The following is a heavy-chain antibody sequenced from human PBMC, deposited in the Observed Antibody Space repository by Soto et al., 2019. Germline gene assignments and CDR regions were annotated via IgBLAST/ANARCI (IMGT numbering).Heavy chain of an antibody. CDR1: EGTFNSYA. CDR3: ASGASRWYPYFFDS. D-gene: IGHD6-13*01. V-gene: IGHV1-69*01. CDR2: IIPYYNTL. Sequence: QAQVVQSGAEVRKPGSSVKLSCKASEGTFNSYAIAWVRQAPGQGLEWMGGIIPYYNTLNYAQKFQDRVTITAHDATNALYMELSRLRSDDTSVHFCASGASRWYPYFFDSWAQGTLVTAPS. J-gene: IGHJ4*02.